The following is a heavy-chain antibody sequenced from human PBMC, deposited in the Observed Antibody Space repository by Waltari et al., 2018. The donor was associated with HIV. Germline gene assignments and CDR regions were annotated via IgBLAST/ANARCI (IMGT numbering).Heavy chain of an antibody. Sequence: QVHLQESGPGLVKPSETLSLTCTVSGGSISNNYWTWIRQPPGTGLEWIGYFHHSGSSKYNPSLKSRVTISVDTSKNQFSLNLRSVTVADTAVYYCTTAGTFPDNIGFVDRWGQGALVTVSS. D-gene: IGHD3-10*01. CDR2: FHHSGSS. J-gene: IGHJ5*02. CDR3: TTAGTFPDNIGFVDR. CDR1: GGSISNNY. V-gene: IGHV4-59*01.